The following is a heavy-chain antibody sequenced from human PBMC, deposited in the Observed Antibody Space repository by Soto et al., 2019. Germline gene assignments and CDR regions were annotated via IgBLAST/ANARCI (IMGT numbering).Heavy chain of an antibody. CDR3: ATGLGGLRFLEWLSGGFDY. CDR1: GFTFSSYG. CDR2: ISYDGSNK. V-gene: IGHV3-30*03. Sequence: QVQLVESGGGVVQPGRSLRLSCAASGFTFSSYGMHWVRQAPGKGLEWVAAISYDGSNKYYADSVKGRFTISRDNSKNTLYLQMNSLRAEDTAVYYCATGLGGLRFLEWLSGGFDYWGQGTLVTVSS. J-gene: IGHJ4*02. D-gene: IGHD3-3*01.